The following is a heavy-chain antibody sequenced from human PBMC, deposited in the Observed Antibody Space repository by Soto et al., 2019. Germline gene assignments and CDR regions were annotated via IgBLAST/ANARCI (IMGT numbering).Heavy chain of an antibody. CDR2: IYSGGST. Sequence: EVQLVESGGGLVQPGGSLRLSCAASGFTVSSNYMSWVRQAPGKGLEWVSVIYSGGSTYYADSVKGRFTISRDNSKNTLYLQMNSLRAEDTAVYYCAKETTVTTYPFYYHYMDVWGKGTTVTVSS. CDR3: AKETTVTTYPFYYHYMDV. V-gene: IGHV3-66*01. D-gene: IGHD4-17*01. J-gene: IGHJ6*03. CDR1: GFTVSSNY.